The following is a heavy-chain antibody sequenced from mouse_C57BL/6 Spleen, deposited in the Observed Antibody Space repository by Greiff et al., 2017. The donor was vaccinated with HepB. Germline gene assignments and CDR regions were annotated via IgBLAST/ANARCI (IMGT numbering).Heavy chain of an antibody. CDR1: GFNIKDYY. V-gene: IGHV14-2*01. CDR2: IDPEDGET. CDR3: ARERVVGATWDFGG. D-gene: IGHD1-1*02. Sequence: VQLKQSGAELVKPGASVKLSCTASGFNIKDYYMHWVKQRTEQGLEWIGRIDPEDGETKYAPKFQGKATITADTSSNTAYLQLSSLTSEDTAVDCCARERVVGATWDFGGWGTGTTVTVSS. J-gene: IGHJ1*03.